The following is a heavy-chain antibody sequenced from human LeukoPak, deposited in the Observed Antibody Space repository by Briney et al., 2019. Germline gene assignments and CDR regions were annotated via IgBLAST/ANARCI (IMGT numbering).Heavy chain of an antibody. J-gene: IGHJ4*02. Sequence: AASVKVSCKASGYTFTGYYMHWVRQAPGQGLEWMGWINPNSGGTNYAQKFQGRVTMTRDTSISTAYMELSRLRSDDTAVYYCARATPPHSYYYDSSGEQVPLFDYWGQGTLVTVSS. CDR2: INPNSGGT. V-gene: IGHV1-2*02. CDR3: ARATPPHSYYYDSSGEQVPLFDY. D-gene: IGHD3-22*01. CDR1: GYTFTGYY.